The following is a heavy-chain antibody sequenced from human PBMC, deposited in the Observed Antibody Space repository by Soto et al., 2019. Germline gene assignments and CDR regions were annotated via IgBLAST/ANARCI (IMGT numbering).Heavy chain of an antibody. CDR1: GNSFTTYY. CDR2: INPSGGRT. J-gene: IGHJ5*02. D-gene: IGHD3-3*02. V-gene: IGHV1-46*01. CDR3: AAFDPGPMGFDP. Sequence: GASVKVSCKASGNSFTTYYMHWVRQAPGQGLEWMGIINPSGGRTTYAQKFQGRVTMTRDTSTSTFHMELSSLRSEDTAFYYCAAFDPGPMGFDPWGQGTLVTVSS.